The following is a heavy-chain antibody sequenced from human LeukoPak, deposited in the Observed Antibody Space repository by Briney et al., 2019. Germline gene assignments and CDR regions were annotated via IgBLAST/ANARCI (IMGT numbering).Heavy chain of an antibody. Sequence: SETLSLTCAVYGGSFSGYYWSWIRQPPGKGLEWIGEINHSGSTNHNPSLKSRVTISVDTSKNQFSLKLSSVTAADTAVYYCARGRGSSGWYFQLGRFYYYGMDVWGQGTTVTVSS. D-gene: IGHD6-19*01. V-gene: IGHV4-34*01. J-gene: IGHJ6*02. CDR1: GGSFSGYY. CDR2: INHSGST. CDR3: ARGRGSSGWYFQLGRFYYYGMDV.